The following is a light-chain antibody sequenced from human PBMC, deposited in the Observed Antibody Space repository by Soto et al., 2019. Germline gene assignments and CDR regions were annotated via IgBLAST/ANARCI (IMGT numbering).Light chain of an antibody. CDR1: SSDIGSFNL. J-gene: IGLJ2*01. CDR3: CSDVGNSIPL. CDR2: EGN. V-gene: IGLV2-23*01. Sequence: QSALTQPASVSGSPGQSITISCTGTSSDIGSFNLVSWYQHHPGKAPKLIIYEGNTRPSGVSNRFSGSKSGDTASLTISGLQAEYDADYYCCSDVGNSIPLVGGGTKVTVL.